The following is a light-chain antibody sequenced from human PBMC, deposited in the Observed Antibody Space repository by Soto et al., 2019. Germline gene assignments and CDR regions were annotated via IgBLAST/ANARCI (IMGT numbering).Light chain of an antibody. J-gene: IGLJ3*02. CDR3: SSYSSTSTPWV. CDR1: SSDVGAYKF. V-gene: IGLV2-14*01. CDR2: EVT. Sequence: QSALTQPASVSGSPGQSITIFCTGTSSDVGAYKFVSWYRHHPGRAPQVMIYEVTNRPSGVSSRFSGSKSGNTASLTISGLQPEDKGDYYCSSYSSTSTPWVFGGGTKLTVL.